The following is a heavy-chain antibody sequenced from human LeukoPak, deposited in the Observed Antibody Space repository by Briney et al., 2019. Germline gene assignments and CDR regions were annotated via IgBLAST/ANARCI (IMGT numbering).Heavy chain of an antibody. Sequence: PGRSLRLSCAASGLTFDDYAMHWVRQAPGKGLEWVSGISWNSGSIGYADSVKGRFTISRDNAKNSLYLQVNSLRAEDTALYYCAKADRTAAASHWGQGTLVTVSS. CDR2: ISWNSGSI. CDR3: AKADRTAAASH. D-gene: IGHD6-13*01. J-gene: IGHJ4*02. V-gene: IGHV3-9*01. CDR1: GLTFDDYA.